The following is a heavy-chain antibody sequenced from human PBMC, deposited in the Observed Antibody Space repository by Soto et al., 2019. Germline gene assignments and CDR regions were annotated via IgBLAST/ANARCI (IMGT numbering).Heavy chain of an antibody. V-gene: IGHV1-18*01. CDR2: ISAYNGNT. J-gene: IGHJ2*01. CDR1: GYTFTNYG. D-gene: IGHD2-15*01. Sequence: QVQLVQSGSEVKKPGASVKVSCKASGYTFTNYGMSWVRQAPGQGLEWMGWISAYNGNTNHAQNFQGRVTMTTDTSTNTAYMELRSLRSDDTAVYYCARCYCSVGSCYSCWHFDLWGRGALVTGSS. CDR3: ARCYCSVGSCYSCWHFDL.